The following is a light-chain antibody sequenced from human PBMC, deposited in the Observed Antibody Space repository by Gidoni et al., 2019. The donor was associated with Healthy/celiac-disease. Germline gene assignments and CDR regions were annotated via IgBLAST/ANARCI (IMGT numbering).Light chain of an antibody. J-gene: IGKJ1*01. V-gene: IGKV1-5*03. CDR1: QSISSW. CDR2: KAS. Sequence: DIQMTQSPSTLSAAVGDRVTITCRASQSISSWLAWYQQKPGKAPKLLSYKASSLESGVPSRFRGRGSGTEFTLTIRSLPPDDFATYYCQQYNSYSTTFGQGTKVEIK. CDR3: QQYNSYSTT.